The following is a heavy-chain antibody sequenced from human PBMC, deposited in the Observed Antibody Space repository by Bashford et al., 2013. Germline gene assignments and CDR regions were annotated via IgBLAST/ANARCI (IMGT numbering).Heavy chain of an antibody. CDR3: AASRINFYGSGSYPAGYYYGLDV. J-gene: IGHJ6*02. Sequence: ASVKVSCKASGYTFTDYYIYWVRQAPGQGLEWMGWINPNSGGTNYAQKFQGRVTLTRDTSISTAYMELSRLRSEDTAVYFCAASRINFYGSGSYPAGYYYGLDVWAQGTAVTVSS. CDR1: GYTFTDYY. D-gene: IGHD3-10*01. CDR2: INPNSGGT. V-gene: IGHV1-2*02.